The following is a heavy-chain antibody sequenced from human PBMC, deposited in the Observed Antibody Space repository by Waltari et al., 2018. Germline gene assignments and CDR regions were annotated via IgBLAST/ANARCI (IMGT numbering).Heavy chain of an antibody. V-gene: IGHV3-74*01. D-gene: IGHD2-21*01. CDR1: GFTFSSYW. J-gene: IGHJ4*02. Sequence: EVHLVESGGDLVQPGGSLRLSCVASGFTFSSYWMHWVRQAPGQGLVWVSRISPDGSGISYADSVKGRFTISRDNAKNTLYLQMNSLRAEDTAVYLCARGVVPSYGFLDCWGLGSLVTVSS. CDR3: ARGVVPSYGFLDC. CDR2: ISPDGSGI.